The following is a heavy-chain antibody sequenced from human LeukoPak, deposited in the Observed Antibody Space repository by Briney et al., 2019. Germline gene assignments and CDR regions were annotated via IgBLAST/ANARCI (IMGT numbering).Heavy chain of an antibody. J-gene: IGHJ6*04. D-gene: IGHD3-10*01. CDR1: GGSISSSNW. Sequence: SETLSLTCAVSGGSISSSNWWGWVRQPPGKGVGGIGEIYHSGSTTYNPSLKSRGTISVYKSKNQVSLTLSSVTAADTAVYYCARDRYYGSGSYRGMDVWGKGTTVTVSS. CDR2: IYHSGST. CDR3: ARDRYYGSGSYRGMDV. V-gene: IGHV4-4*02.